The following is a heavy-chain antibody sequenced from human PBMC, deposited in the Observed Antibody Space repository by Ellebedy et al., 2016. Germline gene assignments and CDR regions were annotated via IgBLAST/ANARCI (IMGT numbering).Heavy chain of an antibody. V-gene: IGHV4-59*02. Sequence: SETLSLXXTVSGGSVDTYYWTWIRQSPGKGLEWIGYVFYGGSTKYNRSLRSRVTISLDTAKNQFSLRLTSVAVADTAVYFCARDVSLYSSSPSFDFWGQGMLVTVSS. CDR2: VFYGGST. D-gene: IGHD3-22*01. J-gene: IGHJ4*02. CDR3: ARDVSLYSSSPSFDF. CDR1: GGSVDTYY.